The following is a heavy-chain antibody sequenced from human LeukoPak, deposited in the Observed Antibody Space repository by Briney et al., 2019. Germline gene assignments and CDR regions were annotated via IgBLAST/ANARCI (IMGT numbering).Heavy chain of an antibody. CDR1: GGSISSYY. J-gene: IGHJ4*02. V-gene: IGHV4-4*07. CDR3: ARDGIPKGGYGLDY. CDR2: IYTGGST. D-gene: IGHD5-18*01. Sequence: SETLSLTCTVSGGSISSYYWSWIRQPAGKGLEWIGRIYTGGSTNYNPSLKSRVTMSVDTSKYQFSLKLSSVTAADTAVYYCARDGIPKGGYGLDYWGQGTLVTVSS.